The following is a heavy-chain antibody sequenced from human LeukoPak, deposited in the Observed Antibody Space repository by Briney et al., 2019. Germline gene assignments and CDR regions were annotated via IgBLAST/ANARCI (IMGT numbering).Heavy chain of an antibody. CDR3: ARDPLYSTYVPFYYYYGMDV. CDR1: GYTFTGYY. J-gene: IGHJ6*02. D-gene: IGHD4-11*01. CDR2: INPNSGGT. Sequence: ASVKVSCKASGYTFTGYYMHWVRHAPGQGLEWMGWINPNSGGTNYAQKFQSRVTMTRDPSISTAYMELSSLRSDATDVYYCARDPLYSTYVPFYYYYGMDVWGQGTTVTVSS. V-gene: IGHV1-2*02.